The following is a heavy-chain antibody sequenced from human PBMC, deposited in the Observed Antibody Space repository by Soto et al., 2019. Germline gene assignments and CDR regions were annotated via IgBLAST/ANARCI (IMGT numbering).Heavy chain of an antibody. J-gene: IGHJ5*02. Sequence: SETLSLTCTVSGGSVSSGSYYWSWIRQPPGKGLEWIGYIYYSGSTNYNPSLKSRVTISVDTSKNQFSLKLSSVTAADTAVYYCARGRRYDFWSGYYTGGVWSWLDPWGQGTLVTVSS. CDR3: ARGRRYDFWSGYYTGGVWSWLDP. V-gene: IGHV4-61*01. CDR1: GGSVSSGSYY. D-gene: IGHD3-3*01. CDR2: IYYSGST.